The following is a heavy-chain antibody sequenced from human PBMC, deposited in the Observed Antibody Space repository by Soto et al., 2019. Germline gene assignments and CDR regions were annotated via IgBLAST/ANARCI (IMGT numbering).Heavy chain of an antibody. J-gene: IGHJ4*02. CDR1: GFTFSSYG. V-gene: IGHV3-33*01. D-gene: IGHD6-19*01. CDR3: AREAVAYRAPLDY. CDR2: IWYDGSNK. Sequence: QVQLVESGGGVVQPGRSLRLSCAASGFTFSSYGMHWVRQAPGKGLEWVAVIWYDGSNKYYADSVKGRFTISRDNSKNTLYLQMNSLRAEDTAXYYCAREAVAYRAPLDYWGQGTLVTVSS.